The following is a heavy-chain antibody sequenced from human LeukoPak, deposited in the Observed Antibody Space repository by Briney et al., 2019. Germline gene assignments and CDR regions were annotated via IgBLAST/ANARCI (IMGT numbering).Heavy chain of an antibody. J-gene: IGHJ1*01. CDR1: GGSFSGYY. Sequence: SETLSLTCAVYGGSFSGYYWSWIRQPPGKGLEWLGEINHSGSTNYNPSLKSRVTISVDTSKNQFSLKLSSVTAADTAVYYCARDRRYYYGSGSYPAEYFQHWGQGTLVTVSS. CDR3: ARDRRYYYGSGSYPAEYFQH. V-gene: IGHV4-34*01. D-gene: IGHD3-10*01. CDR2: INHSGST.